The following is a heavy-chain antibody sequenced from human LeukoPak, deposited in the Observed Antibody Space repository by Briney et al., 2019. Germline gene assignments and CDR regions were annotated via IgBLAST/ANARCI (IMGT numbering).Heavy chain of an antibody. V-gene: IGHV3-30*07. J-gene: IGHJ5*02. CDR3: ARDVTIRGNNWFDP. D-gene: IGHD5-24*01. CDR1: GFTFSSYA. CDR2: ISYDGSNK. Sequence: GGSLRLSCAASGFTFSSYAMHWVRQAPGKGLEWVAVISYDGSNKYYADSVKGRFTISRDNSKNMLYLQMSSLRAEDTAVFYCARDVTIRGNNWFDPWGQGTLVTVSS.